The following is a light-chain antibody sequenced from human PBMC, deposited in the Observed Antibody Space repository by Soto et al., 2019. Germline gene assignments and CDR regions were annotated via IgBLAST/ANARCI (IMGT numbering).Light chain of an antibody. Sequence: QSALTQPASVSGSLGQSITMSCTGTSSDVGGYDYVSWYQQHPGEVPKLIIFEVSSRPAWISNRFSASKSGNTASLTISGLQAEDEADYYCSLYTSSSTPYVFGTGTKVTVL. CDR1: SSDVGGYDY. CDR3: SLYTSSSTPYV. CDR2: EVS. V-gene: IGLV2-14*01. J-gene: IGLJ1*01.